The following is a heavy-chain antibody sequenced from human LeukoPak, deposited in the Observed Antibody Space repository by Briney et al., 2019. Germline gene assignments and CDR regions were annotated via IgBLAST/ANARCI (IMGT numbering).Heavy chain of an antibody. D-gene: IGHD2-15*01. CDR2: INHSGST. Sequence: PSETLSLTCAVYGGSFSGYYWSWIRQPPGKGLELIGEINHSGSTNYNPSPKSRVTISVDTSKNQFSLKLSSVTAADTAVYYCARGRYCSGGSCYFDYWGQGTLVTVSS. CDR3: ARGRYCSGGSCYFDY. J-gene: IGHJ4*02. CDR1: GGSFSGYY. V-gene: IGHV4-34*01.